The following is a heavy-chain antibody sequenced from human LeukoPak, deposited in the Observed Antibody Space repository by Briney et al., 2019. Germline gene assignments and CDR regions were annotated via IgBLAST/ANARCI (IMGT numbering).Heavy chain of an antibody. J-gene: IGHJ4*02. CDR2: INSDGSST. CDR1: GFTFSSYW. D-gene: IGHD6-25*01. CDR3: ARVELSGYPFDY. Sequence: PGGSLRLSCAASGFTFSSYWMHWVRQAPGKGLVWVSRINSDGSSTSYADSVKGRFTISRDNAKNTLYLQMNSLRAEDTAVYYCARVELSGYPFDYWGQGTLATVSS. V-gene: IGHV3-74*01.